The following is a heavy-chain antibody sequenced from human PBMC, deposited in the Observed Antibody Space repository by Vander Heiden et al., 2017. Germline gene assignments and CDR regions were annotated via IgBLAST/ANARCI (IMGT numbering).Heavy chain of an antibody. J-gene: IGHJ6*02. CDR1: GFPFNNYG. D-gene: IGHD1-26*01. CDR3: AKDSAGGPGSLSYGMQV. V-gene: IGHV3-30*18. Sequence: QVQLVESGGGVVQPGTSLRLSCAPSGFPFNNYGMHWVRQAPGKGLEWVAGISQDGRKTYYADSIKGRFTISRDNSKSSLFVQMNSLRPDDTALYYCAKDSAGGPGSLSYGMQVWGQGTTVTVSS. CDR2: ISQDGRKT.